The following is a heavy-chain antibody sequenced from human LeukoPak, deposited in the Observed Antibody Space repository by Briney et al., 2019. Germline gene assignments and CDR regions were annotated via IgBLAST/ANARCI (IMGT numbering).Heavy chain of an antibody. J-gene: IGHJ3*02. Sequence: NPGGSLRLSCAASGFTFSSYAMHWVRQAPGKGLEWVAVISYDGSNKYYADSVKGRFTISRDNSKNTLYLQMNSLRAEDTAVYYCARVGSGWYDAFDIWGQGTMVTVSS. D-gene: IGHD6-19*01. V-gene: IGHV3-30-3*01. CDR1: GFTFSSYA. CDR2: ISYDGSNK. CDR3: ARVGSGWYDAFDI.